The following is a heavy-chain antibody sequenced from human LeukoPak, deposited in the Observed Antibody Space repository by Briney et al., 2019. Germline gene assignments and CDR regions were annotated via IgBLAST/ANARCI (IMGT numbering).Heavy chain of an antibody. CDR2: IYYSGST. V-gene: IGHV4-59*08. CDR3: ARVWFGERYYYYYYYMDV. CDR1: GGSISSYY. Sequence: SETLSLTCTVSGGSISSYYWSWIRQPPGKGLEWIGYIYYSGSTNYNPSLKSRVTISVDTSKDQFSLKLSSVTAADTAVYYCARVWFGERYYYYYYYMDVWGKGTTVTVSS. J-gene: IGHJ6*03. D-gene: IGHD3-10*01.